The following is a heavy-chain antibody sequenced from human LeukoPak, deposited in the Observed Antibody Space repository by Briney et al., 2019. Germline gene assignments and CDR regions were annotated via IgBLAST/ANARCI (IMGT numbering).Heavy chain of an antibody. CDR2: ISAYNANT. CDR3: AKHDYGDHHYYYYYMDV. V-gene: IGHV1-18*01. CDR1: GYTFSSYG. J-gene: IGHJ6*03. Sequence: ASVKVSCKASGYTFSSYGISWVRQAPGQGLEWMGWISAYNANTHYAQKVQGRVTMTTDSSTTTAYMELRSLRSDDTAVYYCAKHDYGDHHYYYYYMDVWGKGTTVTVSS. D-gene: IGHD4-17*01.